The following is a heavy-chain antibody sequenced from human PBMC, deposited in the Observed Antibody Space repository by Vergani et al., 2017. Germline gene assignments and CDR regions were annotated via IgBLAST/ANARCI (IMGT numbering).Heavy chain of an antibody. Sequence: QVQLVQSGAEVKKPGSSVKVSCKASGGTFSSYSINWVRQAPGQGLEWMGGIIPIFGTANYAQKFQGRVTITADKTTSTDYMELRSLRAEDTAVYYCARDLGSYYYDSSGYYVGVDYWGQGTLVTVSS. CDR1: GGTFSSYS. J-gene: IGHJ4*02. CDR2: IIPIFGTA. D-gene: IGHD3-22*01. V-gene: IGHV1-69*13. CDR3: ARDLGSYYYDSSGYYVGVDY.